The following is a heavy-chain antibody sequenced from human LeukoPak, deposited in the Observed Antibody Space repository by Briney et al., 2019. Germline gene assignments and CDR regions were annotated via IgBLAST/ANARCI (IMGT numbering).Heavy chain of an antibody. J-gene: IGHJ3*02. D-gene: IGHD3-3*01. Sequence: GGSLRLSCAASGFTISSYSMNWVRQAPGKGLEWVSYISSSSSTIYYADSVKGRFTISRDNAKNSLYLQMNSLRAEDTAVYYCARDRAEYYDFWSGYSSTNDAFDIWGQGTMVTVSS. V-gene: IGHV3-48*01. CDR2: ISSSSSTI. CDR3: ARDRAEYYDFWSGYSSTNDAFDI. CDR1: GFTISSYS.